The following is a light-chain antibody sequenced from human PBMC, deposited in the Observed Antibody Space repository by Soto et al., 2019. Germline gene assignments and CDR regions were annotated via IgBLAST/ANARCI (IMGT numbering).Light chain of an antibody. J-gene: IGKJ1*01. CDR2: DAS. V-gene: IGKV1-5*01. Sequence: IQMTQYPSILSSSAGDRVTITCRASQSISSWLAWYQQKPGKAPKLLIYDASSLESGVPSRFSGSGSGTEFTLTISSLQPDDFATYYCQQYNSIRKTFGQGTKVDI. CDR3: QQYNSIRKT. CDR1: QSISSW.